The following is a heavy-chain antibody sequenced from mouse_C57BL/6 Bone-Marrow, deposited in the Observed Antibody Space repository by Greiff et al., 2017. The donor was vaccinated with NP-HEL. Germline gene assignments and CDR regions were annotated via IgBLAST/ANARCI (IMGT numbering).Heavy chain of an antibody. J-gene: IGHJ4*01. CDR3: ARWFVTTVVVQYYYAMDY. V-gene: IGHV1-64*01. Sequence: QVQLKQPGAELVKPGASVKLSCKASGYTFTSYWMHWVKQRPGQGLEWIGMIHPNSGSTNYNEKFKSKATLTVDKSSSTAYMQLSSLTSEDSAVYYCARWFVTTVVVQYYYAMDYWGQGTSVTVSS. CDR2: IHPNSGST. CDR1: GYTFTSYW. D-gene: IGHD1-1*01.